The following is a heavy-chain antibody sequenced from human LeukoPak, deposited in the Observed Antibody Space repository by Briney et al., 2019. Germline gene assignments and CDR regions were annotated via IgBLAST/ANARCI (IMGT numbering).Heavy chain of an antibody. V-gene: IGHV4-4*02. CDR1: GGSISSNYL. CDR2: IYHNEST. D-gene: IGHD2-21*02. J-gene: IGHJ5*02. CDR3: ARGTYCGGDCRNWFDP. Sequence: SGTLSLTCAVSGGSISSNYLWSWVRQPPEKGLEWIGEIYHNESTNHNPSLKSRVTISLDKSKNQFSLNLNSVTATDTAVYYCARGTYCGGDCRNWFDPWGQGTLVIASS.